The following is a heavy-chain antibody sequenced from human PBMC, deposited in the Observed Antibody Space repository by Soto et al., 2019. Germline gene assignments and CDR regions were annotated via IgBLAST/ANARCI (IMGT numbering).Heavy chain of an antibody. Sequence: VPLVESGGGLVKPGGSLRLSCAASGFTFSSYSMNWVRQAPGKGLEWVSSISSSSSYIYYADSVKGRFTISRDNAKNSLYLQMNSLRAEDTAVYYCARGWNYDSSGYYKMDYWGQGTLVTVSS. CDR2: ISSSSSYI. D-gene: IGHD3-22*01. J-gene: IGHJ4*02. CDR3: ARGWNYDSSGYYKMDY. V-gene: IGHV3-21*01. CDR1: GFTFSSYS.